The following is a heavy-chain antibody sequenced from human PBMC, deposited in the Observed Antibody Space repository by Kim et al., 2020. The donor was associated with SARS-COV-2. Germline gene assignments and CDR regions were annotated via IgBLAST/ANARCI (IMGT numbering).Heavy chain of an antibody. J-gene: IGHJ6*02. V-gene: IGHV4-4*07. D-gene: IGHD6-19*01. CDR3: ARDFPLPGYSSGWYDNYYYYGMDV. CDR1: GGSISSYY. CDR2: IYTSGST. Sequence: SETLSLTCTVSGGSISSYYWSWIRQPAGKGLEWIGRIYTSGSTNYNPSLKSRVTMSVDTSKNQFSLKLSSVTAADTAVYYCARDFPLPGYSSGWYDNYYYYGMDVWGQGTTVTVSS.